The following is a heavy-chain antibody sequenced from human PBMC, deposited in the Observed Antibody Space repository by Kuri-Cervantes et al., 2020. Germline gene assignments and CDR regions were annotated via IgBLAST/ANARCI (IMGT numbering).Heavy chain of an antibody. J-gene: IGHJ5*02. CDR1: GFSLSTSGVG. CDR3: AHRVAAAGTNWFDP. V-gene: IGHV2-5*02. Sequence: SGPTLVKPTQTLTLTCTFSGFSLSTSGVGVGWIRQPPGRALEWLALIYWDDDKRYSPSLKSRLTITKDTSKNQVVLTMTNMDPVDTATYYCAHRVAAAGTNWFDPWGQGTLVTVSS. D-gene: IGHD6-13*01. CDR2: IYWDDDK.